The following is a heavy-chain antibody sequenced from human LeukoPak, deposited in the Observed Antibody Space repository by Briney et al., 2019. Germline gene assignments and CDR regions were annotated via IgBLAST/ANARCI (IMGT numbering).Heavy chain of an antibody. CDR1: GGSISSGGYY. J-gene: IGHJ4*02. V-gene: IGHV4-61*08. CDR3: ARRLRPGSFDY. D-gene: IGHD7-27*01. CDR2: IYYSGST. Sequence: PSQTLSLTCTVSGGSISSGGYYWSWIRQPPGKGLEWIGYIYYSGSTNHNPSLKSRVTISVDTSKNQFSLKLSSVTAADTAVYYCARRLRPGSFDYWGQGTLVTVSS.